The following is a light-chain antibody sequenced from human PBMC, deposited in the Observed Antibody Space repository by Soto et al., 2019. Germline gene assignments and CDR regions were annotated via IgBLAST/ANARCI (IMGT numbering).Light chain of an antibody. J-gene: IGKJ1*01. V-gene: IGKV3-20*01. CDR1: QSVSSSY. CDR3: QQYGDSPWT. CDR2: GAS. Sequence: EIVLTQSPGTLSLSPGERATLSCRASQSVSSSYLAWYQQKPGQAPRLLIYGASSRATGIPDRVSGSGSGTDFTLTISRLEREDFAVYYCQQYGDSPWTFGQGTKVEIK.